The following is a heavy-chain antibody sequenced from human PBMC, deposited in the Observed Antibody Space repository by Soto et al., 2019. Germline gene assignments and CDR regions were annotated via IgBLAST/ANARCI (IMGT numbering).Heavy chain of an antibody. CDR3: ATRLWFGESPFDY. D-gene: IGHD3-10*01. CDR2: IIPILGIA. CDR1: GGTFSSYT. Sequence: SVKVSCKASGGTFSSYTISWVRQAPGQGLEWMGRIIPILGIANYAQKFQGRVTMTEDKSTDTAYMELSSLRSEDTAVYYCATRLWFGESPFDYWGQGTLVTVSS. J-gene: IGHJ4*02. V-gene: IGHV1-69*02.